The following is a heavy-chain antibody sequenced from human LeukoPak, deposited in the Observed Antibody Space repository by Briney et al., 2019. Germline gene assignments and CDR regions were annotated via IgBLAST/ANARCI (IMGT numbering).Heavy chain of an antibody. V-gene: IGHV5-51*01. CDR1: GYSFTRYW. J-gene: IGHJ3*02. CDR3: ARSGGYTDAFQI. CDR2: IFAGDSDT. D-gene: IGHD5-12*01. Sequence: GESLKISCQVSGYSFTRYWIGWVRQVPGKGLEWMGTIFAGDSDTKYSPSFQGQVTISADQSISTAYLQWSSLKASDTATYYCARSGGYTDAFQIWGQGTMVTVSS.